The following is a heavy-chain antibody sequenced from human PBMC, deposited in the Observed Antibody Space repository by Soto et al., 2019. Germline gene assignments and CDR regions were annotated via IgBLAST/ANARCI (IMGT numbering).Heavy chain of an antibody. CDR2: ISYDGSNK. CDR1: GFTFSSYA. J-gene: IGHJ4*02. Sequence: QVQLVESGGGVVQPGRSLRLSCAASGFTFSSYAMHWVRQAPGKGLEWVAVISYDGSNKYYADSVKGRFTISRDNSKNTXXLQMNSLRAEDTAVYYCARGQAYYDFWSGTGGFDYWGQGTLVTVSS. V-gene: IGHV3-30-3*01. D-gene: IGHD3-3*01. CDR3: ARGQAYYDFWSGTGGFDY.